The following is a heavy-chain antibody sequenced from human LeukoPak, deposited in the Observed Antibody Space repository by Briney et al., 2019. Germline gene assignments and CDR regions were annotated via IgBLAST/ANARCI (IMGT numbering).Heavy chain of an antibody. J-gene: IGHJ6*03. CDR2: ICAYNGNT. CDR3: ARGGDYYDSGCSYYYYMDV. CDR1: GYTFTTYG. V-gene: IGHV1-18*01. Sequence: ASLKLSCTASGYTFTTYGMSWVRQAPGKGLEWMGWICAYNGNTNYAQKLQGRVTMTTDTSTSTAYIELSSLRSDDAALYYCARGGDYYDSGCSYYYYMDVWGKGTTVTVSS. D-gene: IGHD3-22*01.